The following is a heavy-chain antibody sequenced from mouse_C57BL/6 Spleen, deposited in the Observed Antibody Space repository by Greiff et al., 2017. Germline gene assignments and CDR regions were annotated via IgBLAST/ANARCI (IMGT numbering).Heavy chain of an antibody. D-gene: IGHD1-1*01. CDR2: IWSDGST. Sequence: VQLQESGPGLVAPSQSLSITCTVSGFSLTSYGVHWVRQPPGKGLEWLVVIWSDGSTTYNSALKSRLSISKDNSKSQVFLKMNSLQTDDTAMYYCARSYGSSYDYAMDYWGQGTSVTVSS. CDR1: GFSLTSYG. J-gene: IGHJ4*01. CDR3: ARSYGSSYDYAMDY. V-gene: IGHV2-6*03.